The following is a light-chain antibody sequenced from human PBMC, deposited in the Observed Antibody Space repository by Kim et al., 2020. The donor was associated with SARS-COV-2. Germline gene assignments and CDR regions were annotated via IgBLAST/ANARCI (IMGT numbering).Light chain of an antibody. CDR1: QSVNNN. V-gene: IGKV3-15*01. CDR2: GAS. Sequence: EMVMTQSPATLSVYPGESATLSCRASQSVNNNLAWYQQKPGQAPRLLIYGASTRATSIPARFSGSGSGTEFTLTISSLQSEDFAVYYCQQYNNWPRAFGQGTKVEIK. J-gene: IGKJ1*01. CDR3: QQYNNWPRA.